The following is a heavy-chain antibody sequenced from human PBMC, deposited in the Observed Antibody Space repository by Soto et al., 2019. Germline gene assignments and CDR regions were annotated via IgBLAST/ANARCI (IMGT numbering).Heavy chain of an antibody. D-gene: IGHD6-13*01. V-gene: IGHV3-23*01. CDR2: ISGSGGST. J-gene: IGHJ5*02. CDR3: AAPPIAAAGIPWFDP. CDR1: GFTFSSYA. Sequence: PGGSLRLSCAASGFTFSSYAMSWVRQAPGKGLEWVSAISGSGGSTYYADSVKGRFTIPRDNSKNTLYLQMNSLRAEDTAVYYCAAPPIAAAGIPWFDPWGQGTLVTVSS.